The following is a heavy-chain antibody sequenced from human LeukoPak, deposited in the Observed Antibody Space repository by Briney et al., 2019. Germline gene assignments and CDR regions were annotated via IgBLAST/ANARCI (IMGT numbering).Heavy chain of an antibody. V-gene: IGHV3-23*01. Sequence: PGRSLRLSCAASGFTFSSYGMHWVRQAPGKGLEWVSTISAGDGSTYYTDSVKGRFTISRDNSKNTLYLQLNSLRAEDTAVYYCAKDTTTSFWYFDLWGRGTLVTVSS. J-gene: IGHJ2*01. CDR2: ISAGDGST. CDR3: AKDTTTSFWYFDL. D-gene: IGHD1-14*01. CDR1: GFTFSSYG.